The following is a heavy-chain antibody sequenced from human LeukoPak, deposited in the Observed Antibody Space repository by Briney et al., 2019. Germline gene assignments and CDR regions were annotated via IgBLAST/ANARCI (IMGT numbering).Heavy chain of an antibody. CDR1: GYTFASYQ. J-gene: IGHJ4*02. D-gene: IGHD5-24*01. CDR3: ARNYLGYSY. CDR2: MNPNNGDT. Sequence: GASVKVSCKASGYTFASYQIRCVRQATGQGLEWMGWMNPNNGDTAYAQKFQGRVTMTRDTSISTAYMELSSLGSEDTAVYYCARNYLGYSYWGQGSLVTVSS. V-gene: IGHV1-8*01.